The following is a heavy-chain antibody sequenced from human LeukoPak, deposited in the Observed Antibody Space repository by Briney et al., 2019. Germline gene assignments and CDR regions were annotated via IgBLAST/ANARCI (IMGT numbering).Heavy chain of an antibody. D-gene: IGHD6-13*01. V-gene: IGHV1-69*05. CDR3: ARGGIAATRTENYYYYMDV. CDR1: GGIFSSYA. CDR2: IIPIFSTA. Sequence: SVKVSCKASGGIFSSYAISWVRQAPGQGLEWMGGIIPIFSTANYAQKFQGRVTITTDESTSTAYMELSSLRSEDTAVYYCARGGIAATRTENYYYYMDVWGKGTTVTVSS. J-gene: IGHJ6*03.